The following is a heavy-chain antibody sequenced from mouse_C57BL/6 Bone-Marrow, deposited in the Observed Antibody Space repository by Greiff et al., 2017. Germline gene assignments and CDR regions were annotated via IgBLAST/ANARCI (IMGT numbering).Heavy chain of an antibody. CDR3: TAYCYGSGDY. Sequence: EVKVEESGGGLVQPGGSMKLSCVASGFTFSNYWMNWVRQSPEKGLEWVAQIRLKSDNYATHYAESVKGRFTISRDDSKSSVYLQMNNLRAEDTVMYYCTAYCYGSGDYWGQGTTLTVSS. CDR1: GFTFSNYW. CDR2: IRLKSDNYAT. J-gene: IGHJ2*01. D-gene: IGHD1-1*01. V-gene: IGHV6-3*01.